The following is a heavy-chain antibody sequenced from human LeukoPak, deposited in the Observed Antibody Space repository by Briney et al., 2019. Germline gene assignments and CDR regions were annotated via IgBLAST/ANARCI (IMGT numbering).Heavy chain of an antibody. J-gene: IGHJ5*02. CDR2: IYHSGST. CDR1: GGSISSSNW. Sequence: PSGTLSLTCAVSGGSISSSNWWSWVRQPPGKGLEWIGEIYHSGSTNYNPSLKSRVTISVDKSKNQFSLKLSSVTAADTAVYYCARGAVRNYDFWSGYPPSWFDPWGQGTLVTVSS. V-gene: IGHV4-4*02. D-gene: IGHD3-3*01. CDR3: ARGAVRNYDFWSGYPPSWFDP.